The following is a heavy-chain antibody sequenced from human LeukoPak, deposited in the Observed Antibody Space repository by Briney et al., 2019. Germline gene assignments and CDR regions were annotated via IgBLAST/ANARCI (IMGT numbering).Heavy chain of an antibody. CDR1: GFTFSSYA. D-gene: IGHD5-12*01. V-gene: IGHV3-23*01. CDR3: ARDDGWLRFGY. J-gene: IGHJ4*02. Sequence: GSLRLSCAASGFTFSSYAMSWVRQAPGKGLEWVSGIGPGGHMTYYAESVKGRFTISRDDSKNTLSLQMSSLRAEDTAVYYCARDDGWLRFGYWGQGTLVTVSS. CDR2: IGPGGHMT.